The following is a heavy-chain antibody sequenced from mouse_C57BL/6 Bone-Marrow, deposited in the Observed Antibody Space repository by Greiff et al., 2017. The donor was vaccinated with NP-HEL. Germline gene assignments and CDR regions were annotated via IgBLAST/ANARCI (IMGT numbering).Heavy chain of an antibody. V-gene: IGHV6-3*01. Sequence: EVQLQESGGGLVQPGGSMKLSCVASGFPFSNYWMNWVRQSPEKGLEWVAQIRLKSDNYATHYAESVKGRFTISRDDSKSSVYLQMNNLRAEDTGIYYCTGPSPFAYWGQGTLVTVSA. CDR3: TGPSPFAY. J-gene: IGHJ3*01. CDR1: GFPFSNYW. CDR2: IRLKSDNYAT.